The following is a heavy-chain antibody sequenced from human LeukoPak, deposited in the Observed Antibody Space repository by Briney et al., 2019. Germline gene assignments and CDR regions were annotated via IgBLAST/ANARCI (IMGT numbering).Heavy chain of an antibody. CDR1: GGSTNTYC. Sequence: SETLSLTCTVSGGSTNTYCWSWIRQPAEKGLEWIGRIYPSGSTYYNPSLKSRATISIDKSKNQFSLRLTSVTAADTAVYYCARDRSGYSEYYFDYWGQGSLVTVSS. J-gene: IGHJ4*02. D-gene: IGHD5-12*01. V-gene: IGHV4-4*07. CDR2: IYPSGST. CDR3: ARDRSGYSEYYFDY.